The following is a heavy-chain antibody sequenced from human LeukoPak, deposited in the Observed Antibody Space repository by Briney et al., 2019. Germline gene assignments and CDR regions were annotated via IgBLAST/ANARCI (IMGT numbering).Heavy chain of an antibody. CDR3: ASEFYYDSGY. Sequence: GRSLRLSCAASGFVFSNYGMHWVRQAPGKGLEGVAIIWHDGSKKYYADSVLGRFTISRDNSRNTLYLQMNSLRAEDTAIYYCASEFYYDSGYWGQGTLVTVSS. V-gene: IGHV3-33*01. CDR1: GFVFSNYG. D-gene: IGHD3-22*01. J-gene: IGHJ4*02. CDR2: IWHDGSKK.